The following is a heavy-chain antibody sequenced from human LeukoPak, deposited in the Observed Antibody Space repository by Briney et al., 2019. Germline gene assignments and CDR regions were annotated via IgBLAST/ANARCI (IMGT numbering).Heavy chain of an antibody. V-gene: IGHV3-23*01. J-gene: IGHJ4*02. CDR1: GFTFDRYT. CDR2: ISGSGGST. CDR3: AVRYLYYFDY. Sequence: PGGSLRLSCAASGFTFDRYTMYWVRQPPGKGLEWVSAISGSGGSTYYADSVKGRFTISRDNSKNTLYLQMNSLRAEDTAVYYCAVRYLYYFDYWGQGTLVTVSS. D-gene: IGHD3-9*01.